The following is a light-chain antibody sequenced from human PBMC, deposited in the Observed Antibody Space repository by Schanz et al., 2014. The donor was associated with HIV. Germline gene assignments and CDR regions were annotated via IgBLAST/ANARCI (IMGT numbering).Light chain of an antibody. CDR3: QQYGGSPT. Sequence: EIVLTQSPGTLSLSPGERATLSCRASQSVSSNLAWYQQKPGQTPRLVIYGASTRATGIPARFSGSGSGTDFTLTISRLEPADAAVYYCQQYGGSPTFGQGTKVDVK. V-gene: IGKV3-20*01. CDR2: GAS. J-gene: IGKJ1*01. CDR1: QSVSSN.